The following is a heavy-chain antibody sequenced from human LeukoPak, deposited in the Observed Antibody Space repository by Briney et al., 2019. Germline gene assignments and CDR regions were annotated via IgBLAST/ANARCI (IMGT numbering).Heavy chain of an antibody. Sequence: GGSLSLSCAASGFTFSNYNMHWIRQVPGKGLEWVIFISYDKSNRYYADSVKGRFTISRDNAKNTLYLQMNSLRLEDTAVYYCAKDLGSGSFAFDIWGQGTMVTVSS. J-gene: IGHJ3*02. CDR2: ISYDKSNR. CDR3: AKDLGSGSFAFDI. CDR1: GFTFSNYN. D-gene: IGHD3-10*01. V-gene: IGHV3-30*02.